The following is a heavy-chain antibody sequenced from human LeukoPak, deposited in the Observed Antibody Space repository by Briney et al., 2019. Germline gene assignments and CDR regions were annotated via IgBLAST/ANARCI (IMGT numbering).Heavy chain of an antibody. CDR1: GGSISSYY. D-gene: IGHD6-13*01. CDR2: IYYRGST. J-gene: IGHJ6*02. Sequence: SETLSLTCTVSGGSISSYYWSWIRQPPGKGLEWIGYIYYRGSTNYNPSLKSRVTISVDTSKNQFSLKLSSVTAADTAVYYCARRIADYYYYGMDVWGQGTTVTVSS. CDR3: ARRIADYYYYGMDV. V-gene: IGHV4-59*01.